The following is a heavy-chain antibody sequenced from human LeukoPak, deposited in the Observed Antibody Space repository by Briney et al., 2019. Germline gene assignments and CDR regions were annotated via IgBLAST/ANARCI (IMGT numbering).Heavy chain of an antibody. CDR2: IYHSGST. J-gene: IGHJ4*02. CDR3: ARDGYYYDSSGYLFDY. CDR1: GYSISSGYY. D-gene: IGHD3-22*01. V-gene: IGHV4-38-2*02. Sequence: SETLSLTCTVSGYSISSGYYWGWVRQPPGKGLEWIGSIYHSGSTNYNPSLKSRVTMSVDTSKNQFSLKLSSVTAADTAVYYCARDGYYYDSSGYLFDYWGQGTLVTVSS.